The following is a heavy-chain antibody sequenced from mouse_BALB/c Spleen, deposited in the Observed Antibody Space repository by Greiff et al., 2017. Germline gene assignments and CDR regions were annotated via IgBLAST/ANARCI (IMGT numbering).Heavy chain of an antibody. D-gene: IGHD1-1*01. CDR3: ARWRVLLQNYFDY. CDR2: IDPENGNT. CDR1: GFNIKDYY. V-gene: IGHV14-1*02. Sequence: EVKLQQSGAELVRPGALVKLSCKASGFNIKDYYMHWVKQRPEQGLEWIGWIDPENGNTIYDPKFQGKASITADTSSNTAYLQLSSLTSEDTAVYYCARWRVLLQNYFDYWGQGTTLTVSS. J-gene: IGHJ2*01.